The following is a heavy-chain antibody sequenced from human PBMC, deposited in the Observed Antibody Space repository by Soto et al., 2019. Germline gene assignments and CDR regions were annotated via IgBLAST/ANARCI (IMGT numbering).Heavy chain of an antibody. CDR3: AGIGSFYDSSGYYPDY. V-gene: IGHV4-39*01. J-gene: IGHJ4*02. Sequence: QLQLQESGPGLVKPSETLSLTCTVSGGSISSSSYYWGWIRQPPGKGLEWIGSIYYSGSTYYNPSLKSRVNISVDTSKNQLYLKLSSATAADTAVYYCAGIGSFYDSSGYYPDYWGQGTLVTVSS. CDR2: IYYSGST. CDR1: GGSISSSSYY. D-gene: IGHD3-22*01.